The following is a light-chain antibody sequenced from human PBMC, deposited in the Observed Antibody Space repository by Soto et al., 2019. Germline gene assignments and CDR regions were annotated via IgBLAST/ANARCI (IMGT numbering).Light chain of an antibody. CDR3: RQVNSYPLS. CDR2: ATS. Sequence: IPLTQSPSSLSASVGDRVTITCRASQGISSYLAWYQQKPGKAPKLLIFATSTWQSGVPSRFSGSGSGTDFSLTISSLQPEDFATYFCRQVNSYPLSFRPGTKVDI. J-gene: IGKJ3*01. V-gene: IGKV1-9*01. CDR1: QGISSY.